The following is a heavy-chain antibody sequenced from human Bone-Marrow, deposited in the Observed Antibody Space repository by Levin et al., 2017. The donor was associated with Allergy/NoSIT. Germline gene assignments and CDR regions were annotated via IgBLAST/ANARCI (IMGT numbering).Heavy chain of an antibody. J-gene: IGHJ3*02. V-gene: IGHV3-9*01. CDR3: AKDLSLPEGAFDI. Sequence: PGGSLRLSCAASGFSFDDYAMHWVRQAPGKGLEWVSGISWNSGSIGYADSVKGRFTISRDNAKSSLYLQMNGLRPEDTALYYCAKDLSLPEGAFDIWGQGTMVIVSS. D-gene: IGHD1-14*01. CDR2: ISWNSGSI. CDR1: GFSFDDYA.